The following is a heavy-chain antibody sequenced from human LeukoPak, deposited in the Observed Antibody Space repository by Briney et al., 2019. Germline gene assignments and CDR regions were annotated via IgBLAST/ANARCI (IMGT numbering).Heavy chain of an antibody. D-gene: IGHD2-15*01. J-gene: IGHJ5*02. V-gene: IGHV3-74*01. CDR3: ARDPRNVGLAP. CDR2: NNGDGSTT. CDR1: GFSLSGYW. Sequence: GGSLRLSRVASGFSLSGYWMYWVRQAPGKGLMYISRNNGDGSTTNYADVVKGRFTMSRDNVKNTLYLQMNSLRVEDTAVYYCARDPRNVGLAPWGQGTLVTVSS.